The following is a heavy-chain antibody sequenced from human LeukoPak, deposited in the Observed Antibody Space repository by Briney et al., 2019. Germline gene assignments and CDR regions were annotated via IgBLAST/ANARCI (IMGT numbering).Heavy chain of an antibody. J-gene: IGHJ6*03. CDR3: ARQPYSGSYDYYMDV. V-gene: IGHV4-39*01. CDR2: IYYSGST. D-gene: IGHD1-26*01. Sequence: SETLSLTCSVSGGSISISSHYWGWIRQPPGEALEWIGTIYYSGSTYYNPSLKSRVTISVDTSKNQFSLKLSSVTAADTAVYYCARQPYSGSYDYYMDVWGKGTTVTVSS. CDR1: GGSISISSHY.